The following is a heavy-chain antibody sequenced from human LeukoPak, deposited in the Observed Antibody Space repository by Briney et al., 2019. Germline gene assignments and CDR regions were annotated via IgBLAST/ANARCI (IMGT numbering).Heavy chain of an antibody. CDR1: GGSLSGYY. CDR3: AKARGIWHGGLFDY. D-gene: IGHD6-13*01. V-gene: IGHV4-34*01. CDR2: INHSGST. Sequence: PSETLSLTCAVYGGSLSGYYWSWIRQPPGKGLEWIGEINHSGSTNYNPSLKSRVTISVDTSKNQFSLKLSSVTAADTAVYYCAKARGIWHGGLFDYLGPGTLVTVPS. J-gene: IGHJ4*02.